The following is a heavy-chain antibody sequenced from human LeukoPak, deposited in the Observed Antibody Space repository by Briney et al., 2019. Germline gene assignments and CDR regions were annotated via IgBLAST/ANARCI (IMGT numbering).Heavy chain of an antibody. J-gene: IGHJ4*02. V-gene: IGHV3-23*01. Sequence: GGSLRLSCAASGFTFSSFVMSWVCQAPGKGLEWVSAISNNGGYTYYADSVQGRFTISRDNSKSTLCLQMNSLRAEDTAVYYCAKQLGYCSDGSCYFPYWGQGTLVTVSS. D-gene: IGHD2-15*01. CDR2: ISNNGGYT. CDR3: AKQLGYCSDGSCYFPY. CDR1: GFTFSSFV.